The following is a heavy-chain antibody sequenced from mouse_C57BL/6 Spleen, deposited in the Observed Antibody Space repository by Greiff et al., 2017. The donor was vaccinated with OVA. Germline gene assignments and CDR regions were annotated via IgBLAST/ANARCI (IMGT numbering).Heavy chain of an antibody. V-gene: IGHV2-9-1*01. CDR1: GFSLTSYA. Sequence: VQLQQSGPGLVAPSQSLSITCTVSGFSLTSYAISWVRQPPGKGLEWLGVIWTGGGTNYNSALKSRLSISKDNSKSQVFLKMNSLQTDDTARYICARNHYSNLPYYAMDDWGKGTSVTVSS. CDR3: ARNHYSNLPYYAMDD. D-gene: IGHD2-5*01. CDR2: IWTGGGT. J-gene: IGHJ4*01.